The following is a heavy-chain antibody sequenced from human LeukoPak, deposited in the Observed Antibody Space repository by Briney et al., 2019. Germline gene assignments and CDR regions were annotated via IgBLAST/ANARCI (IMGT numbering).Heavy chain of an antibody. Sequence: GGSLRLSCAASGFTLRSYDMSWVRQAPGKGLEWVAATSGSGGNTYYADSVKGRFTISRDNSKNTLYLQMNSLRAEDTAVYYCAKEYSGYDFDYRGQGTLVTASS. CDR1: GFTLRSYD. J-gene: IGHJ4*02. CDR2: TSGSGGNT. CDR3: AKEYSGYDFDY. V-gene: IGHV3-23*01. D-gene: IGHD5-12*01.